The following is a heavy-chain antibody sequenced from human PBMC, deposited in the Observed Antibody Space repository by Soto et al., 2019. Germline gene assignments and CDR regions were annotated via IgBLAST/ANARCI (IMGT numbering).Heavy chain of an antibody. CDR1: GSTFTSYG. CDR3: ARVYSRFYSTSGTDY. D-gene: IGHD3-10*01. J-gene: IGHJ4*02. V-gene: IGHV1-18*01. Sequence: QVHLMQSGAEVNKPGASVKVSCKASGSTFTSYGIAWVRQSPGQELEWMGWISAYNGKTDYAQRFQGRVTMTTDAATSTAYMALRSLRNDDTSVYYCARVYSRFYSTSGTDYWGQGTLVTVSS. CDR2: ISAYNGKT.